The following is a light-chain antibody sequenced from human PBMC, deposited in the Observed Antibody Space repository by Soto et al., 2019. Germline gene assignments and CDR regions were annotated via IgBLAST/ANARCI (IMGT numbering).Light chain of an antibody. CDR1: QSVSSSY. CDR3: QQYGSSRT. V-gene: IGKV3-20*01. CDR2: DAS. Sequence: EIVMTQSPGTLSLSPGERATLSCRASQSVSSSYLAWYQQKPGQAPRLLIYDASSRATVIPDRFSGSGSGTDFTLIISRLEPEDFAVYYCQQYGSSRTFGQGTKVEIK. J-gene: IGKJ1*01.